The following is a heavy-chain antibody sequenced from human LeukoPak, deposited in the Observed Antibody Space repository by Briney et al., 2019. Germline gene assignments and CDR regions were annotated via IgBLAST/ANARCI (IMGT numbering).Heavy chain of an antibody. J-gene: IGHJ4*02. CDR1: GFTVSTNY. CDR2: INSGGRT. V-gene: IGHV3-66*01. CDR3: AIRGSPMVRNY. D-gene: IGHD3-10*01. Sequence: GGSLRLSCAASGFTVSTNYMSWVRQAPGKGLEWVSGINSGGRTFYADSVKGRFTISIDNAKNSLYLQMNSLRAEDTAVYYCAIRGSPMVRNYWGQGTLVTVSS.